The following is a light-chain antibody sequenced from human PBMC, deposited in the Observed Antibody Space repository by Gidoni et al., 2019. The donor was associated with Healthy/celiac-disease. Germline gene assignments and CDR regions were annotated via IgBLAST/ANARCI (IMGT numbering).Light chain of an antibody. CDR1: QSVSSN. CDR3: QQRSNWPT. Sequence: ELVLPQSPATLSLSPGERATLSCRASQSVSSNLAGYQQKPGQAPRLLIYDASHRATGIPARCSGSGSGTDFTLTISSLEPEDFAVYYCQQRSNWPTFGGGTKVEIK. CDR2: DAS. J-gene: IGKJ4*01. V-gene: IGKV3-11*01.